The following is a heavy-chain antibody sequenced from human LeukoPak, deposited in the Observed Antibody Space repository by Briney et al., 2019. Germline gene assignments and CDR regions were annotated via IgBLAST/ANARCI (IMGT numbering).Heavy chain of an antibody. CDR1: GGSISSSSYY. J-gene: IGHJ5*02. D-gene: IGHD3-10*01. Sequence: SETLSLTCTVSGGSISSSSYYWGWIRQPPGKGLEWIGSIYYSGSTYYNPSLKSRVTISVDTSKNQFSLKLSSVTAADTAVYYCVRVDTMVRGSMVPLDPWGQGTLVTVSS. CDR2: IYYSGST. V-gene: IGHV4-39*07. CDR3: VRVDTMVRGSMVPLDP.